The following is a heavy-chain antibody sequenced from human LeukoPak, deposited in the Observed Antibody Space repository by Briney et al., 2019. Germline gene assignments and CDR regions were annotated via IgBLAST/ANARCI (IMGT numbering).Heavy chain of an antibody. Sequence: GGSLRLSCAASGFTFSDYYMSWIRQAPGKGLEWVSYISSSGSTIYYADSVKGRFTISRDNAKNSLYLQMNSLRAEDTAVYYCVRDGEDGWNDLDCWGQGTLVTVSS. CDR2: ISSSGSTI. CDR3: VRDGEDGWNDLDC. J-gene: IGHJ4*02. CDR1: GFTFSDYY. V-gene: IGHV3-11*01. D-gene: IGHD1-1*01.